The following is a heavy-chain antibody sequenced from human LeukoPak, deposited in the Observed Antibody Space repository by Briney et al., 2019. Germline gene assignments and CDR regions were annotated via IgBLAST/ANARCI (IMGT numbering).Heavy chain of an antibody. CDR3: ARNEGYCSGTSCWANWFDP. CDR2: IIPIFGTA. J-gene: IGHJ5*02. D-gene: IGHD2-2*01. Sequence: SVKVSCKASGGTFSSYAISWVRQAPGQGLEWMGGIIPIFGTANYAQKFQGRVTITADESTSTAYMELSSLRSEDTAVYYCARNEGYCSGTSCWANWFDPWGRGTLVTVSS. CDR1: GGTFSSYA. V-gene: IGHV1-69*13.